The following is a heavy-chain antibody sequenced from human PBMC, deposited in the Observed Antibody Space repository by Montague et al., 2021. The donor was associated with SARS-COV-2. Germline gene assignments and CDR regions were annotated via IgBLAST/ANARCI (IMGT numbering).Heavy chain of an antibody. V-gene: IGHV4-39*01. J-gene: IGHJ4*02. D-gene: IGHD2-2*01. Sequence: SETLSLTCTVSGGSISSSSYYWGRIRQPPGEGLEWIGSIYYSGSTYYNPSLKSRVTISVDTSKNQFSLKLSSVTAADTAVYYCARLHCSSTSCYYLYFAETSHFDYWGQGTLVTVSS. CDR3: ARLHCSSTSCYYLYFAETSHFDY. CDR2: IYYSGST. CDR1: GGSISSSSYY.